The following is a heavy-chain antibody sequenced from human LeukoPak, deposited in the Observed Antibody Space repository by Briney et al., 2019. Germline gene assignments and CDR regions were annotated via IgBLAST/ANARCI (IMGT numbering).Heavy chain of an antibody. D-gene: IGHD3-22*01. J-gene: IGHJ3*02. CDR3: AKVTSYYDSLDAFDI. V-gene: IGHV3-30-3*01. Sequence: PGGSLRLSCAASGFTFSSYAMHWVRQAPGKGLEWVAVISYDGSNKYYADSVKGRFTISRDNSKNTLYLQMNSLRAEDTAVYYCAKVTSYYDSLDAFDIWGQGTMVTVSS. CDR2: ISYDGSNK. CDR1: GFTFSSYA.